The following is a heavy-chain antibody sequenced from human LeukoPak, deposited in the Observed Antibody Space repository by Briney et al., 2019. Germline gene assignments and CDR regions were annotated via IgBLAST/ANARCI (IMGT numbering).Heavy chain of an antibody. CDR2: IIPIFGTA. J-gene: IGHJ4*02. V-gene: IGHV1-69*01. D-gene: IGHD1-26*01. Sequence: ASGKVSCKASGGTFSSYAISWVRQAPGQELEWMGGIIPIFGTANYAQKFQGRVTITADESTSTAYMELSSLRSEDTAVYYCARDSVGATTYFDYWGQGTLVTVSS. CDR1: GGTFSSYA. CDR3: ARDSVGATTYFDY.